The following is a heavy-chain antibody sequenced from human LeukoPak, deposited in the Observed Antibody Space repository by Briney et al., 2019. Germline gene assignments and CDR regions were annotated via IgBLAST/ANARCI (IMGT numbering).Heavy chain of an antibody. D-gene: IGHD5/OR15-5a*01. J-gene: IGHJ4*02. CDR1: GGTFSSYA. V-gene: IGHV1-69*06. CDR2: IIPIFGTA. CDR3: ARSYVYDSYYFDY. Sequence: SVKVSCKASGGTFSSYAISWVRQAPGQGLEWMGGIIPIFGTANYAQKFQGRVTITADKSTSTAYMELSSLRSEDTAVYYCARSYVYDSYYFDYWGQGTLVTVPS.